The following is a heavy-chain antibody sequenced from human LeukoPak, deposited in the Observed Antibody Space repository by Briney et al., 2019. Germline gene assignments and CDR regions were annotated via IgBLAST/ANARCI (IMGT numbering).Heavy chain of an antibody. J-gene: IGHJ5*02. D-gene: IGHD6-13*01. V-gene: IGHV1-69*13. CDR1: GGTFSSYA. CDR2: IIPIFGTA. Sequence: SVKVSCKASGGTFSSYAISWVRQAPGQGLEWMGGIIPIFGTANYAQKFQGRVTITADESTSTAYMELSSLRSEDTAVYYCARIIAAAGRDSRDTPNWFDPWGQGTLVTVSS. CDR3: ARIIAAAGRDSRDTPNWFDP.